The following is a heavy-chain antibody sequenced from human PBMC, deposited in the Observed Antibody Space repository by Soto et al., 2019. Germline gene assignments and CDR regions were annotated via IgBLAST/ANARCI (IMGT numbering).Heavy chain of an antibody. CDR2: ISGSGGST. CDR3: AKVGRAASRLWLNPFDY. V-gene: IGHV3-23*01. CDR1: GFTFSSYA. J-gene: IGHJ4*02. D-gene: IGHD3-10*01. Sequence: GGSLRLSCAASGFTFSSYAMSWVRQAPGKGLEWVSAISGSGGSTYYTDSVKGRFTISRDNSKNTLYLQMNSLRAEDTAVYYCAKVGRAASRLWLNPFDYWGQGTRVTVAA.